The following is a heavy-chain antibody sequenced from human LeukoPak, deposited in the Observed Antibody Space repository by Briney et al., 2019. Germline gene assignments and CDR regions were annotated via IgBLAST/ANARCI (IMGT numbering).Heavy chain of an antibody. D-gene: IGHD6-19*01. CDR2: IYSGGST. V-gene: IGHV3-53*01. CDR1: GFTVSSNY. J-gene: IGHJ4*02. Sequence: PGGSLRLSCAASGFTVSSNYMSWVRQAPGKGLEWVSVIYSGGSTYYADSVKGRFTISRDNSKNTLYLQMNSLRAEDTAVYYCAKDFLASSPGNFDYWGQGTLVTVSS. CDR3: AKDFLASSPGNFDY.